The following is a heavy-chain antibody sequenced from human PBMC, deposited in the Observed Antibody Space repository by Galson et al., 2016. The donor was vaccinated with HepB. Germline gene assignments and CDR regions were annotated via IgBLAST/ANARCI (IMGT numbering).Heavy chain of an antibody. V-gene: IGHV3-21*01. CDR3: ARDAGGRWYPYNWFDP. D-gene: IGHD6-13*01. CDR1: GFTFRTYS. J-gene: IGHJ5*02. CDR2: ISSSSSYI. Sequence: SLRLSCAASGFTFRTYSMNWVRQAPGKGLEWVSSISSSSSYIYYADSVKGRFTIPRDNAKNSLYLQMNSLRAEDTAVYYCARDAGGRWYPYNWFDPWGQGTLVTVSS.